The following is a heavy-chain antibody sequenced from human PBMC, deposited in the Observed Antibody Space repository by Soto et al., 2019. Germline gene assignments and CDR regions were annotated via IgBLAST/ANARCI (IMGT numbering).Heavy chain of an antibody. CDR1: GFPFSSYG. D-gene: IGHD2-21*01. Sequence: PVGSLRLSGAASGFPFSSYGMHWVRPAPGEGLEWVAVIWYDGSNKYYADSVEGRFTISRDNSKNTLYLQMNSLRAEDTAVYYCARAVMTDNWFEPWGQGTLVTVSS. J-gene: IGHJ5*02. CDR2: IWYDGSNK. CDR3: ARAVMTDNWFEP. V-gene: IGHV3-33*01.